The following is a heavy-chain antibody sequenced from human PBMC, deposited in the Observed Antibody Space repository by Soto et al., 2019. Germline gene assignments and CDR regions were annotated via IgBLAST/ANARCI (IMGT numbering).Heavy chain of an antibody. CDR2: ISGSDGKT. J-gene: IGHJ6*02. V-gene: IGHV3-23*01. CDR1: GFSFTSYA. CDR3: AKGYEVSPPVASAWYSNYFYGVDV. Sequence: EVQLLESGGGLVRPGGSLRLSCAASGFSFTSYALSWVRQAPGKGLEWVSTISGSDGKTYYADSVKGRFSISRDTSKTTLYLQMNSLRVEDTAVYYCAKGYEVSPPVASAWYSNYFYGVDVWGRGTTVTVSS. D-gene: IGHD6-19*01.